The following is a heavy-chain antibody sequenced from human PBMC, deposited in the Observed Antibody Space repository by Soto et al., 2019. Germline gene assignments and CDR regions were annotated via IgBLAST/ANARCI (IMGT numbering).Heavy chain of an antibody. CDR2: IYHNGNT. CDR3: ARTQTYGDYGRYFDY. J-gene: IGHJ4*02. V-gene: IGHV4-30-2*01. Sequence: PSETLSLTCAVSGGAISSGVYSWGWIRQPPGKGLEWLGYIYHNGNTYYNSSLKSRVTISVDRSKNQFSLNLSSVTAADTAVYYCARTQTYGDYGRYFDYWGQGTLVTVSS. D-gene: IGHD4-17*01. CDR1: GGAISSGVYS.